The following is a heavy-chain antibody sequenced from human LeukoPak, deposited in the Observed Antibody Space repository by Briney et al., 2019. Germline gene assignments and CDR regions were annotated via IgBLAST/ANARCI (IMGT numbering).Heavy chain of an antibody. V-gene: IGHV3-53*01. Sequence: PGGSLRLSCAASGFTFSSYTMSWVRQAPGKGLEWVSMIYSGGFTYYADSVKGRFTISRDNSKNTLYLQMNSLRVEDTAVYYCATSPSGYNYGFNYWGQGTLVTVSS. J-gene: IGHJ4*02. D-gene: IGHD5-18*01. CDR1: GFTFSSYT. CDR2: IYSGGFT. CDR3: ATSPSGYNYGFNY.